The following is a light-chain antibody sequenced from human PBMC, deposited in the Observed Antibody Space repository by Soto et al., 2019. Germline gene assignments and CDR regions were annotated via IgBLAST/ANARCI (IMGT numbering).Light chain of an antibody. V-gene: IGLV2-11*01. Sequence: QSVLTQPRSVSGSPGQSVTISCTGTNSDVGAYNYVSWYQQHPGKAPKLMIYDVSKRPSGVPDRFSGSKSGDTASLTISGLQAEDEADYYCCSYAGSYSVVFGGGTKLTVL. J-gene: IGLJ2*01. CDR1: NSDVGAYNY. CDR2: DVS. CDR3: CSYAGSYSVV.